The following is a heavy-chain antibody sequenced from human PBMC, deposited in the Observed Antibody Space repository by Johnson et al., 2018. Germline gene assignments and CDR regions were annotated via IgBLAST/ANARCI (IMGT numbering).Heavy chain of an antibody. CDR2: IYYSGST. V-gene: IGHV4-59*01. J-gene: IGHJ4*02. CDR1: GGSISSYY. CDR3: ARSAVGAPVYYFDY. D-gene: IGHD1-26*01. Sequence: QVQLQESGPGLVKPSETLSLTCTVYGGSISSYYWSWIRQPPGKGLEWIGDIYYSGSTNYNPSLKIRVTISVDTSKNQVSLKLSSVTAADTAVYYCARSAVGAPVYYFDYWGQGTLVTVSS.